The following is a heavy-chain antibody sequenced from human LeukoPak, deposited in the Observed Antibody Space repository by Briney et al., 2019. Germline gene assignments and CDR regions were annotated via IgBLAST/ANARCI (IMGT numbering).Heavy chain of an antibody. CDR3: ARRMIYDY. CDR2: IKQDGSEK. V-gene: IGHV3-7*02. D-gene: IGHD2-8*01. J-gene: IGHJ4*02. CDR1: GFTFSNYW. Sequence: PGGSLRPSCAASGFTFSNYWMIWVRQAPGKGLERVGNIKQDGSEKRYADSVRGRFSISRDNSKNTLYLQMNSLRAEDTAVYYCARRMIYDYWGQGTLVTVSS.